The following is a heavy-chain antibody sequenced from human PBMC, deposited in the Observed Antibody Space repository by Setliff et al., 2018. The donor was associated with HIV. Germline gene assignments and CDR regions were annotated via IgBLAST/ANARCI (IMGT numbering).Heavy chain of an antibody. CDR3: ARVVVERATIFDY. D-gene: IGHD6-6*01. CDR2: IYHRGST. Sequence: PSETLSLTCTVSGASITTDTYYWAWIRQPPGKGLEWIGSIYHRGSTHHNPSLKSRVTISVDTSKNQFSLKMSSVTAADTAVYYCARVVVERATIFDYWGPGTPVTVSS. J-gene: IGHJ4*02. CDR1: GASITTDTYY. V-gene: IGHV4-39*07.